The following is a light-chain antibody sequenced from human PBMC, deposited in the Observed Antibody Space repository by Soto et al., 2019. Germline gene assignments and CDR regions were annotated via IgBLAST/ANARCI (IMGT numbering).Light chain of an antibody. CDR1: ERIYSAY. CDR2: GTS. CDR3: QQYGNSPIT. V-gene: IGKV3-20*01. Sequence: EVVLTQSPGTLSLSRGERATLSCRASERIYSAYLGWYQQKPGQAPRLLIYGTSSRETGIPDRFSGSGSGTEFTLTISRLEPEDFAVYYCQQYGNSPITFGQGTRLEIK. J-gene: IGKJ5*01.